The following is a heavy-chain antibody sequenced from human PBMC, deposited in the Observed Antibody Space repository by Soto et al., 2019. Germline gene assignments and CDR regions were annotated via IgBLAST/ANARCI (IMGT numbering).Heavy chain of an antibody. Sequence: NPSATLSLTCSVSGGSVSTGSYYWSWIRQPPGKGLEWIGYIFYSGSTKYNPSLKRRVTISRDNSKNTLYLQMNSLRAEDTAVYYCAKVTEQLVHNWFDPWGQGTLVTVSS. D-gene: IGHD6-6*01. CDR1: GGSVSTGSYY. CDR3: AKVTEQLVHNWFDP. CDR2: IFYSGST. J-gene: IGHJ5*02. V-gene: IGHV4-61*01.